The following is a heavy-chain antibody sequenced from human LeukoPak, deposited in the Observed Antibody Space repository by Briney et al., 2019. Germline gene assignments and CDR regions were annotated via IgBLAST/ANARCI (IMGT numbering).Heavy chain of an antibody. CDR3: ARLGSYFDF. V-gene: IGHV4-59*08. CDR1: GGSLTSYY. J-gene: IGHJ4*02. Sequence: SEALPLTCTVSGGSLTSYYWSWIRQPPGKGLHWIGYIYYSGSVNYNPSLKSRVTMSVTTSKNQFSLSLSSVTAADTAVYYCARLGSYFDFWGQGTQVTVSS. CDR2: IYYSGSV.